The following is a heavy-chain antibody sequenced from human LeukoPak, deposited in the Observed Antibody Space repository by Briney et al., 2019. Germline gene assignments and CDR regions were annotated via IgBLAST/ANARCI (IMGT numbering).Heavy chain of an antibody. V-gene: IGHV3-21*01. J-gene: IGHJ4*02. CDR3: ARGRASVVYFDY. D-gene: IGHD2-15*01. Sequence: GGSLRLSCAAHGFTFSSYSMTWVRQAPGKGLEWDSSISSSSSYIYYADSVKGRFTISRDNAKNSLYLQMNSLRAEDTAVYYCARGRASVVYFDYWGQGTLVTVSS. CDR1: GFTFSSYS. CDR2: ISSSSSYI.